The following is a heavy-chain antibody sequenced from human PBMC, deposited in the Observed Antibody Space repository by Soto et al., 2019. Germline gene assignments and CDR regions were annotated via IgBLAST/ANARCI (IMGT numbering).Heavy chain of an antibody. J-gene: IGHJ6*02. CDR2: IYSGGST. CDR1: GFTVSSNY. V-gene: IGHV3-53*05. CDR3: AKDIAPYYDFWSGIYGMDV. D-gene: IGHD3-3*01. Sequence: GGSLRLSCAASGFTVSSNYMSWVRQAPGKGLEWVSVIYSGGSTYYADSVKGRFTISRDNSKNSLYLQMNSLRAEDTALYYCAKDIAPYYDFWSGIYGMDVWGQGTTVTVSS.